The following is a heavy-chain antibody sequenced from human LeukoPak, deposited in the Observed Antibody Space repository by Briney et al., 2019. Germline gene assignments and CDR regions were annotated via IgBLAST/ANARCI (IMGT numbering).Heavy chain of an antibody. CDR1: GGSISSYY. D-gene: IGHD3-22*01. J-gene: IGHJ5*02. CDR2: IYYSGST. Sequence: SETLSLTSTVSGGSISSYYWSWIRQPPGKGLEWIGYIYYSGSTNYNPSLKSRVTISVDTSKNQFSLKLSSVTAADTAVYYCAAWGYYDSSGYRGWFDPWGQGTLVTVSS. V-gene: IGHV4-59*01. CDR3: AAWGYYDSSGYRGWFDP.